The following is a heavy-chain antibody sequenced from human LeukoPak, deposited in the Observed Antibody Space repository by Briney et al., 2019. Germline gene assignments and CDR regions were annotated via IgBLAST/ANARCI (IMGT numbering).Heavy chain of an antibody. V-gene: IGHV3-23*01. Sequence: GGSLRLSCAPSGFPFSSYAMSRVRQPPGEGREWVSAISGSGGSTYYADSVKGRFTISRDNSKNTLYLQMNSLRAEDTAVYYCAKQGGDGYFYYFDYWGQGTLVTVSS. D-gene: IGHD5-24*01. CDR1: GFPFSSYA. CDR2: ISGSGGST. J-gene: IGHJ4*02. CDR3: AKQGGDGYFYYFDY.